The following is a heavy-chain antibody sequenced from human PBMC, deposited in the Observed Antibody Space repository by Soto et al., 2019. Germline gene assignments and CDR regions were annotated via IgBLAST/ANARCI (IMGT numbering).Heavy chain of an antibody. Sequence: QVHLVQSGAEVKKPGSSVKVSCKYSGGTFRTESINWVRQAPGQGLEWMGGILPFFGTADYAPRLQGRVTITADVATTTAYMELSSLTSQATAVYFCARGHEYGGNSDASDVWGQGKRVTVSS. CDR3: ARGHEYGGNSDASDV. CDR1: GGTFRTES. D-gene: IGHD4-17*01. V-gene: IGHV1-69*13. J-gene: IGHJ3*01. CDR2: ILPFFGTA.